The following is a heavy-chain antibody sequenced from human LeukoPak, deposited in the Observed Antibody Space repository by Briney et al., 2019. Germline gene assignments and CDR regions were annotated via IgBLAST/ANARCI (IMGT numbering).Heavy chain of an antibody. Sequence: PGRSLRLSCAASGFTFSSYGMHWVRQAPGKGLEWVAVIWYDGSNKYYADSVKGRFTISRDNSKTTLYLQMNSLRADDTAVYYCAKDLGEGAYDWSRYYFDYWGQGTLVTVSS. CDR2: IWYDGSNK. CDR3: AKDLGEGAYDWSRYYFDY. J-gene: IGHJ4*02. D-gene: IGHD5-12*01. V-gene: IGHV3-33*06. CDR1: GFTFSSYG.